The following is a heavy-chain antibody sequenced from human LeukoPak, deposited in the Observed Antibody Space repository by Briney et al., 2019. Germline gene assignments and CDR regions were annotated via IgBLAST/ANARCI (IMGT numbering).Heavy chain of an antibody. CDR1: GASISSYH. Sequence: SETLSLTCTVSGASISSYHWGWIRQPPEKGPEWIGHISYSWGTSYNPSLKRRVTISMDTSKNQFSLNLSSVTAADTAVYYWARVPDTSCYFSYFDYWGRGTLVTVSS. V-gene: IGHV4-59*01. CDR3: ARVPDTSCYFSYFDY. CDR2: ISYSWGT. J-gene: IGHJ4*02. D-gene: IGHD2-15*01.